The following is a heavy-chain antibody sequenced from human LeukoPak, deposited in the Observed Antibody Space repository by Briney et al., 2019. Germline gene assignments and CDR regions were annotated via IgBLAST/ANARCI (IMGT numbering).Heavy chain of an antibody. D-gene: IGHD3-10*01. CDR1: GYTFTGYY. J-gene: IGHJ4*02. CDR3: ALTLHYYGSGSYYFDY. V-gene: IGHV1-2*02. CDR2: INPNSGGT. Sequence: ASVKVSCKASGYTFTGYYMHWVRPAPGQGLEWMGWINPNSGGTNYAQKFQGRVTMTRDTSISTAYMELSRLRSDDTAVYYCALTLHYYGSGSYYFDYWGQGTLVTVSS.